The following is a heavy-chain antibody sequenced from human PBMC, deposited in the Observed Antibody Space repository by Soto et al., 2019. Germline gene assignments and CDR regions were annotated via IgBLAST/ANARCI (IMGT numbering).Heavy chain of an antibody. Sequence: PSETLSLTCTVSGGSISSYYWSWIRQPPGKGLEWIGYIYYSGRTNYKNSIKSRVTISVDTSKNQLSLKLRYVTAEDTEVYYCERDEAGYGGNSRWFDTWGQGTLVTAPQ. CDR2: IYYSGRT. CDR1: GGSISSYY. V-gene: IGHV4-59*01. D-gene: IGHD2-21*02. J-gene: IGHJ5*02. CDR3: ERDEAGYGGNSRWFDT.